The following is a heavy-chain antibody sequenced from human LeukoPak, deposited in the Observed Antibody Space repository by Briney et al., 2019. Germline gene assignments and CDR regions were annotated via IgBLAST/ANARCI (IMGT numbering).Heavy chain of an antibody. CDR2: INYRGST. Sequence: SETLSLTCTVSGDLSTYYWSWIRQPPGKGLEWIAYINYRGSTTYNPSLRSRVTMSVDTSRNQFSLRLSSVTAADTAVYYCARGIDTAMVTWGKDYYDSSGYHYFDYWGQGTLVTVSS. CDR1: GDLSTYY. D-gene: IGHD3-22*01. J-gene: IGHJ4*02. CDR3: ARGIDTAMVTWGKDYYDSSGYHYFDY. V-gene: IGHV4-59*01.